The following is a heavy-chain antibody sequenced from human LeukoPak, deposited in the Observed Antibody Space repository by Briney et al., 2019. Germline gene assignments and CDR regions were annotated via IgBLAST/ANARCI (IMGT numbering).Heavy chain of an antibody. Sequence: SETLSLTCTVSGGSINNDYWSWIRQPPGKGLEWIGNIYYSGSTNNNPSLKSRVTISVDTSKNQFSLKLNSVTAADTAVYYCARRKNSGWATETFDIWGQGTMVTVSS. CDR2: IYYSGST. CDR1: GGSINNDY. V-gene: IGHV4-59*08. CDR3: ARRKNSGWATETFDI. J-gene: IGHJ3*02. D-gene: IGHD6-19*01.